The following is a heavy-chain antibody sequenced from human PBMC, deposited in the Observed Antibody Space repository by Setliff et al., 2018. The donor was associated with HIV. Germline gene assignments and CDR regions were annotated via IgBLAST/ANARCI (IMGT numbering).Heavy chain of an antibody. D-gene: IGHD3-9*01. CDR3: AREAEQDYDVVTETLVEGAYIQF. Sequence: PSETLSLTCTVSGGSILTTNYYYNWIRQPAGKGLEWIGRVYTSDNTFYNPSLKSRVTISMDTSKKQFSLKLRSVTAADTAVYYCAREAEQDYDVVTETLVEGAYIQFWGQGSLVTVS. V-gene: IGHV4-61*02. CDR1: GGSILTTNYY. CDR2: VYTSDNT. J-gene: IGHJ1*01.